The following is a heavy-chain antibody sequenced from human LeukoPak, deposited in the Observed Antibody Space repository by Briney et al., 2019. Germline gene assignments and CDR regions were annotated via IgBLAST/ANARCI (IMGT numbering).Heavy chain of an antibody. J-gene: IGHJ4*02. D-gene: IGHD3-22*01. V-gene: IGHV3-33*01. Sequence: GRSLRLSYAVSGFTFGNYDMHWVRQTPGKGLEWVAVIWHDGSKEFYVDSVKGRFTISRDNSENTLYLQMNSLRAEDTAVYYCARDHHYYDSSGLRSGCIDYWGQGTLVTVSS. CDR3: ARDHHYYDSSGLRSGCIDY. CDR1: GFTFGNYD. CDR2: IWHDGSKE.